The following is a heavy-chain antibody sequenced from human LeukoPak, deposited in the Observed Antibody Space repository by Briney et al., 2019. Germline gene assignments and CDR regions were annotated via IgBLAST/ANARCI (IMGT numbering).Heavy chain of an antibody. CDR1: GGSISSSSYY. J-gene: IGHJ4*02. Sequence: SETLSLTCTVSGGSISSSSYYWTWVRQPPGKGVEWIGIVYYTGSTYYHPSLKSRVTLSVDTSNKYFSLKLSSVTAADAAVYYCASTVVAATPSLDYWGQGTLVTVSS. D-gene: IGHD2-15*01. CDR3: ASTVVAATPSLDY. CDR2: VYYTGST. V-gene: IGHV4-39*02.